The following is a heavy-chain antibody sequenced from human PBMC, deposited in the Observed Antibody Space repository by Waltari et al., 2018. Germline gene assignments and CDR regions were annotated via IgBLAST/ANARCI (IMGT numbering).Heavy chain of an antibody. Sequence: EVQLVESGGGLVQPGRSLRLSCAASGFTFDDYAMHWVRQAPGKGLEWVSGISAQSDSRGYADSVKGRFTISRDNAKNSLYLQMNALRPEDTAFYYCAKTVSLAFSWNGGFDYWGQGTLLTVSS. V-gene: IGHV3-9*01. CDR1: GFTFDDYA. D-gene: IGHD1-1*01. CDR2: ISAQSDSR. J-gene: IGHJ4*02. CDR3: AKTVSLAFSWNGGFDY.